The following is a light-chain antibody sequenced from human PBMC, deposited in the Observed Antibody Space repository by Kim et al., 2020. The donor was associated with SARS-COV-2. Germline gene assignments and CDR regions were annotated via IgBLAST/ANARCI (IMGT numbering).Light chain of an antibody. J-gene: IGKJ5*01. Sequence: DIQMTQSPSSVSASVGDRVTITCRASQGIRTYLAWYQQKPGKTPNLLIYDASTLQSGVPSRFSGSGSGTDFTLTISSLQPEDFATYFCQQGNGFLITFGQGTRLEIK. CDR2: DAS. CDR3: QQGNGFLIT. CDR1: QGIRTY. V-gene: IGKV1D-12*01.